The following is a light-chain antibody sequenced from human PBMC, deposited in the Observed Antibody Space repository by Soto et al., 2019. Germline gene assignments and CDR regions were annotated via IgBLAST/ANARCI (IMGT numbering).Light chain of an antibody. J-gene: IGKJ5*01. CDR3: HSRA. Sequence: DIQLTQTPSTLSAYVGDHVTITCRASQTISRWLAWYQQKPGRAPKLLIYDASTLESGVPSRFSGSGSETEFTLTISRLQPDDFATYFCHSRAFGQGTRLEI. CDR1: QTISRW. V-gene: IGKV1-5*01. CDR2: DAS.